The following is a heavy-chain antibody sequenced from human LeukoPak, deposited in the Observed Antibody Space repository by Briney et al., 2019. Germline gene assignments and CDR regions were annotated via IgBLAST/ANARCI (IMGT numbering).Heavy chain of an antibody. D-gene: IGHD6-13*01. V-gene: IGHV4-61*02. J-gene: IGHJ4*02. Sequence: SETLSLTCTVSGGSISSGTYYWSWIRQPAGEGLEWIGRIYTSGSSNYNPSLKSRVTISVDTSKNQFSLKLRSVTAADTAVYYCARTAAAGKWDYFDYWGQGTLVTVSS. CDR3: ARTAAAGKWDYFDY. CDR1: GGSISSGTYY. CDR2: IYTSGSS.